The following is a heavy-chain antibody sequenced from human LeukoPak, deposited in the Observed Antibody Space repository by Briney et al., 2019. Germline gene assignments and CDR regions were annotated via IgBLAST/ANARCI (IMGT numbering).Heavy chain of an antibody. J-gene: IGHJ4*02. Sequence: ASVTVSCKASGYTFTSYGISWVRQAPGQGLEWMGWISAYNGNTNYAQKLQGRVTMTTDTSTSTAYMELRSLRSDDTAVYYCAREGYDFWSGYYSYWGQGTLVTVSS. D-gene: IGHD3-3*01. CDR2: ISAYNGNT. V-gene: IGHV1-18*01. CDR3: AREGYDFWSGYYSY. CDR1: GYTFTSYG.